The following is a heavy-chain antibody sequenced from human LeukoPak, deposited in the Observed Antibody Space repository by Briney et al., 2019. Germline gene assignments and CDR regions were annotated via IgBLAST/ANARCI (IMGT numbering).Heavy chain of an antibody. V-gene: IGHV3-7*01. J-gene: IGHJ4*02. CDR3: ARYGGGGGFYF. D-gene: IGHD4-23*01. Sequence: GGSLRLSCAASGFTFSSYWMSWVRQAPGKGLEWVANIKQDGSEKYYVDSVKGRFTISRDNAKNSLYLQMDSLRAEGTAVYYCARYGGGGGFYFWGQGTLVTVSS. CDR2: IKQDGSEK. CDR1: GFTFSSYW.